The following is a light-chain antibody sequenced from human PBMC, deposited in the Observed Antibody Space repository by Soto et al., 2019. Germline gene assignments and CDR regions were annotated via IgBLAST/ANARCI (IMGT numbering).Light chain of an antibody. J-gene: IGKJ4*01. CDR2: GAS. CDR1: QSVSSN. CDR3: QQYSQWPLT. V-gene: IGKV3-15*01. Sequence: EIVLTQSPGTLSLSPGERATLSCRASQSVSSNYLAWYQQKPGQAPGLLIHGASSRATGITPRFGGSGSATEFTLTISSLQSEDFAVYYCQQYSQWPLTFGGGTKVDIK.